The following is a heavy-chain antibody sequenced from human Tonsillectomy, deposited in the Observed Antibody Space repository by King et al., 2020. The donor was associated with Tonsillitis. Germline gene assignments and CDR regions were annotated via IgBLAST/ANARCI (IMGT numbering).Heavy chain of an antibody. CDR3: ARVSGSTWYQSSDY. Sequence: VQLVQSGAEVKKPGASVKVSCKASGYTFTSYGINWVRQAPGQGLEWMGGISAYSGKPNYAQKLQGRVTMTTDTSTNTAYMELRSLRSGDTAVYFCARVSGSTWYQSSDYWGQGTLVTVSS. V-gene: IGHV1-18*04. CDR2: ISAYSGKP. CDR1: GYTFTSYG. D-gene: IGHD6-13*01. J-gene: IGHJ4*02.